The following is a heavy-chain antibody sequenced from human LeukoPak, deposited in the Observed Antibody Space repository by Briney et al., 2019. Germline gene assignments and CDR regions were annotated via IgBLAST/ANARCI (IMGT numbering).Heavy chain of an antibody. V-gene: IGHV3-33*06. D-gene: IGHD3-22*01. CDR1: GFTFSSYG. J-gene: IGHJ4*02. CDR3: AKVSGYYYASDY. Sequence: GGSLRLSCAASGFTFSSYGMHWVRQAPGKGLEWVAVIWYDGSNKYYADSVKGRFTISRDNSKNTLYLQMNSLRAEDTAVYYCAKVSGYYYASDYWGQGTLVTVSS. CDR2: IWYDGSNK.